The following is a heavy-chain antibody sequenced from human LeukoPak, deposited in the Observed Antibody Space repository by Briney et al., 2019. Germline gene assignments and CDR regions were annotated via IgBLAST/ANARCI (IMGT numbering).Heavy chain of an antibody. Sequence: PSETLSLTCTVSGGSISSYYWSWIRQPAGKGLEWIGRIYTSGSTNYNPSLKSRVTISVDTSRTQFSLKLSSVTAAGTAVYYCARSSDLYSSSWYRGAFDIWGQGTMVTVSS. V-gene: IGHV4-4*07. CDR1: GGSISSYY. J-gene: IGHJ3*02. CDR2: IYTSGST. CDR3: ARSSDLYSSSWYRGAFDI. D-gene: IGHD6-13*01.